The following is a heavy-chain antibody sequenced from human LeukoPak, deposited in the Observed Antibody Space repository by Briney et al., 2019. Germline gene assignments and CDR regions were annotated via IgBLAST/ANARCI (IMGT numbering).Heavy chain of an antibody. D-gene: IGHD3-22*01. J-gene: IGHJ4*02. CDR3: AKNEPDSSGHYLIDY. CDR1: GASISLYY. V-gene: IGHV4-4*07. CDR2: IYIGGGA. Sequence: SETLSLTCSVSGASISLYYWGWIRQPAGKGLEWIGRIYIGGGAYYNPSLRSRVTMSVDTSKNQFSLKLTSVAAADTAVYYCAKNEPDSSGHYLIDYWGQGTLVTVSS.